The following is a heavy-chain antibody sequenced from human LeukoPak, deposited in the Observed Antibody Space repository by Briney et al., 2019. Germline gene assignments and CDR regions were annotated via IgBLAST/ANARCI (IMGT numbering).Heavy chain of an antibody. CDR2: INPNSGGT. CDR3: ARMPVALDI. CDR1: GYTFTAYY. D-gene: IGHD2-2*01. V-gene: IGHV1-2*02. Sequence: GASVKVSCTASGYTFTAYYMHWVRQAPGQGLEWMGWINPNSGGTNYAQKFKGRVTMTRDTSISTVYMELNRLTSDDTAIYYCARMPVALDIWGQGTRVTVSS. J-gene: IGHJ3*02.